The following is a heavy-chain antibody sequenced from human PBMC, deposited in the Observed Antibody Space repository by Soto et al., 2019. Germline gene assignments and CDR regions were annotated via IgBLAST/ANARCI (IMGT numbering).Heavy chain of an antibody. Sequence: QVQLVESGGGVVQPGRSLRLSCAASGFTFSSYGMHWVRQAPGKGLEWVAVIWYDGSNKYYADSVKGRFTISRDNSKNTRYLQMNRLRAEDTAVYYCARDTFGSFDYWGQGTLVTVSS. CDR2: IWYDGSNK. D-gene: IGHD3-16*01. CDR1: GFTFSSYG. CDR3: ARDTFGSFDY. V-gene: IGHV3-33*01. J-gene: IGHJ4*02.